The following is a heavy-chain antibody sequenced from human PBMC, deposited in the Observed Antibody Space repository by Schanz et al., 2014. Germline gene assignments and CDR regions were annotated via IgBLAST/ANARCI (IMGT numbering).Heavy chain of an antibody. V-gene: IGHV3-9*01. CDR2: ISWNSGTI. CDR1: GFTFDKYA. Sequence: EVQLVESGGGLVQPGKSLRLSCAASGFTFDKYAMHWVRQAPGKGLEWVSVISWNSGTIGYADSVKGRFTISRDNAKNSLYLQMNSLRAEDTALYYCAKVRYSSGWRGDYFDEWGQGTLVTVAA. D-gene: IGHD6-25*01. CDR3: AKVRYSSGWRGDYFDE. J-gene: IGHJ4*02.